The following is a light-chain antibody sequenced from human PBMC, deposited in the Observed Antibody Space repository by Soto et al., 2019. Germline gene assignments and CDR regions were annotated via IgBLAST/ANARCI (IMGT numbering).Light chain of an antibody. Sequence: QSALTQPPSASGSPGQSVTISCTGTSSDVGGYNYVSWYQQHPGKAPKLMIYEVSKRPSGVPDRFSGSKSSNTASLTVSGLQTEDEADYYCSSYAGSYTVVFGGGTKLTVL. CDR3: SSYAGSYTVV. CDR1: SSDVGGYNY. V-gene: IGLV2-8*01. CDR2: EVS. J-gene: IGLJ2*01.